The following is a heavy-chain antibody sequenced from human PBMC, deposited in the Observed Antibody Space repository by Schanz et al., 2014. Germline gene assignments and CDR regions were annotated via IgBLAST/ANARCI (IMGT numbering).Heavy chain of an antibody. Sequence: QVQLVESGGGVVQPGRSLRLSCAASGFSFDKYGMHWVRQAPGKGLEWVGVIWYDGSKTYYADSVRGRFTISRENSKTTDDSKITRLRDKDTAVYDCATDHPAVAVAPIKTGVYDSWGQGTLVTVSS. CDR1: GFSFDKYG. CDR3: ATDHPAVAVAPIKTGVYDS. V-gene: IGHV3-33*01. D-gene: IGHD6-19*01. CDR2: IWYDGSKT. J-gene: IGHJ4*02.